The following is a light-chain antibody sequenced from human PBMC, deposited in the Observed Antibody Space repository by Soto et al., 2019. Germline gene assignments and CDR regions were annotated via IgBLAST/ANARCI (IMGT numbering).Light chain of an antibody. J-gene: IGKJ2*01. CDR2: KAS. V-gene: IGKV1-5*03. CDR1: QSISSW. Sequence: DIQMTQSPSTLSASVGDRVTITCRASQSISSWLAWYQQKPGKAPKVLIYKASDLESGVPSRFSGSGSGTEFTLTISSLQPDDFAVYYCKQYSSPFTFGQGTKLEIK. CDR3: KQYSSPFT.